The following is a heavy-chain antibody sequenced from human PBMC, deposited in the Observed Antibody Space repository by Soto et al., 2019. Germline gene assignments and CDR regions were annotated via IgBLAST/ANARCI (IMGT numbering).Heavy chain of an antibody. J-gene: IGHJ4*02. V-gene: IGHV3-48*03. CDR2: ITGSGGAV. Sequence: PGGSLRLSCTASGFDFSGSEMNWFRQAPGKGLEWVAYITGSGGAVFHADSVKGRFSISRDNAKNSLFLEMNNLTADDAGLYYCAKVAPFILGSPFWGQGTLVTVSS. D-gene: IGHD2-21*01. CDR3: AKVAPFILGSPF. CDR1: GFDFSGSE.